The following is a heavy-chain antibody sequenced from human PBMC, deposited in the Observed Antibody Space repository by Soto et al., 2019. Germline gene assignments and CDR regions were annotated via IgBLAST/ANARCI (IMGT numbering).Heavy chain of an antibody. Sequence: PGGSLRLSCAASGFTFSSCSMNWVRQAPGKGLEWVSSISSSSSYIYYADSVKGRFTISRDNAKNSLYLQMNSLRAEDTAVYYCARDVATGRYYYGMDVWGQGTTVTVSS. V-gene: IGHV3-21*01. J-gene: IGHJ6*02. CDR3: ARDVATGRYYYGMDV. CDR2: ISSSSSYI. D-gene: IGHD5-12*01. CDR1: GFTFSSCS.